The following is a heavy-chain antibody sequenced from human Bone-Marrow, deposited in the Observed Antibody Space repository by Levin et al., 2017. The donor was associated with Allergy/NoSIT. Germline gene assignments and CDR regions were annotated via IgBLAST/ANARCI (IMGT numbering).Heavy chain of an antibody. V-gene: IGHV1-2*02. CDR3: ATDFPTGTSAFGY. Sequence: ASVKVSCKASGYTLTANYMHWVRQAPGQGLEWMAWVDPNSGDTYYAQKLQGRVTVTRDTSINTAYMEVTRVASDDTAMYYCATDFPTGTSAFGYWGQGTLVTVSS. CDR1: GYTLTANY. CDR2: VDPNSGDT. D-gene: IGHD4-17*01. J-gene: IGHJ4*02.